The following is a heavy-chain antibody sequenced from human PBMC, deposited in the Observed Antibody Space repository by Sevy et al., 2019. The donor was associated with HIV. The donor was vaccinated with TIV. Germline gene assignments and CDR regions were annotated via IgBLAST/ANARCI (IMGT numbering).Heavy chain of an antibody. Sequence: GGSLRLSCAASGFTFSSYGMHWVRQAPGKGLEWVAFIRYDGSNKYYADSVKGRFTISRDNSKNTLYLQMNSLRAEDTAVYYCAKTIEYYYDSSRYYYPDYWGQGTLVTVS. CDR3: AKTIEYYYDSSRYYYPDY. J-gene: IGHJ4*02. V-gene: IGHV3-30*02. CDR2: IRYDGSNK. CDR1: GFTFSSYG. D-gene: IGHD3-22*01.